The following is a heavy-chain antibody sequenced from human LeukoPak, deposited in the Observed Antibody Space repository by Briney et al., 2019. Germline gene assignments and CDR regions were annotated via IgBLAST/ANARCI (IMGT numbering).Heavy chain of an antibody. CDR1: GGSISSGGYY. Sequence: PSETLSLTCTVSGGSISSGGYYWSWIRQHPGKGLEWIGYIYYSGSTYYNPSLKSRVTISVDTSKNQFSLKLSSVTAADTAMYYCAREGVLTGLIWGQGTMVTVSS. CDR2: IYYSGST. CDR3: AREGVLTGLI. D-gene: IGHD1-20*01. V-gene: IGHV4-31*03. J-gene: IGHJ3*02.